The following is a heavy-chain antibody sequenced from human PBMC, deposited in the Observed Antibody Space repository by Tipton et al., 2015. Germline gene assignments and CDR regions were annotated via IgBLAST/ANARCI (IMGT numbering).Heavy chain of an antibody. CDR2: ISFSDTT. CDR3: AREAVARYYYGMDV. Sequence: TLSLTCTVSGGSVSSGSYYWSWIRQPPGKGLEWIGYISFSDTTPYNPSFKSRVTISVDTSKNQFSLKLSSVTAADTAVYYCAREAVARYYYGMDVWGQGTTVTVSS. V-gene: IGHV4-61*01. CDR1: GGSVSSGSYY. D-gene: IGHD6-19*01. J-gene: IGHJ6*02.